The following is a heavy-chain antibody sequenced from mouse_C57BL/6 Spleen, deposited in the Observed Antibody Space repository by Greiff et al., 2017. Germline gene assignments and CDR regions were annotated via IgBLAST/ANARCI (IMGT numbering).Heavy chain of an antibody. D-gene: IGHD1-1*01. CDR3: ARRGYYYGSSYAMDD. CDR1: GYSITSGYY. CDR2: ISYDGSN. J-gene: IGHJ4*01. Sequence: EVKLMESGPGLVKPSQSLSLTCSVTGYSITSGYYWNWIRQFPGNKLEWMGYISYDGSNNYNPSLKNRISITRDPSKNQFFLKLNSVTTEDTATYYCARRGYYYGSSYAMDDWGQGTSVTVSS. V-gene: IGHV3-6*01.